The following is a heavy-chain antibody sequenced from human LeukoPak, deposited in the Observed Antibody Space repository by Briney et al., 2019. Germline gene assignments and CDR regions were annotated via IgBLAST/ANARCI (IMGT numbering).Heavy chain of an antibody. D-gene: IGHD2-2*02. CDR1: GGTFISYA. J-gene: IGHJ6*02. CDR3: ARGWGLDCSSTSCYTLADSLYYGMDV. Sequence: GASVKVSCKASGGTFISYAVSWVRQAPGQGLEWMGGIIPIFGTANYAQKFQGRVTITADESTSTAYMELSSLRSEDTAVYYCARGWGLDCSSTSCYTLADSLYYGMDVWGQGTTVTVSS. CDR2: IIPIFGTA. V-gene: IGHV1-69*13.